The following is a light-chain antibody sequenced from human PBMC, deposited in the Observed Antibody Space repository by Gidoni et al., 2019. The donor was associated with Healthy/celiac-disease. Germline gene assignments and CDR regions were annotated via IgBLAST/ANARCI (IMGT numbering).Light chain of an antibody. J-gene: IGLJ1*01. Sequence: QSALTQPRSVSGSPGQSVTISCSGTSSDVGGYNYVSWYQQHPGKAPKFMIYDVSKRPSGVPDRFSGSKSDNTASLTISGLQAEDEADYYCCSYAGSYTLYVFGTGTKVTVL. CDR2: DVS. CDR3: CSYAGSYTLYV. CDR1: SSDVGGYNY. V-gene: IGLV2-11*01.